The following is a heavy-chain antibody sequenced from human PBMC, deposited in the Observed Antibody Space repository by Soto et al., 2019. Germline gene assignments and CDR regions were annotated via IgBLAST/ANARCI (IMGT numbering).Heavy chain of an antibody. J-gene: IGHJ6*02. D-gene: IGHD1-1*01. CDR1: GCSISSSNW. CDR3: ARDINWIQLDYYYGMDV. V-gene: IGHV4-4*02. Sequence: SETLSLTCAVSGCSISSSNWWSWFRQPPGKGLEWIGEIYHSGSTHYNPSLKSRVTISVDKSKNQYSLKLSSVTAADTAVYYCARDINWIQLDYYYGMDVRGQVTTVTVSS. CDR2: IYHSGST.